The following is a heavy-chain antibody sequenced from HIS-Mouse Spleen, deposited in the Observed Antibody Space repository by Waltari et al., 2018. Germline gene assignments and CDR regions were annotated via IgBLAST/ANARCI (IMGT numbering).Heavy chain of an antibody. J-gene: IGHJ5*02. Sequence: QVQLQESGPGLVKPPRTLSLTCTVPGGSISRVGYIWTWIRQHPGKGLEWIGYIYYSGGTYYNPSLKSRVTISVDTSKNQFSLKLSSVTAADTAVYYCARSPYYDFWSGYSDNWFDPWGQGTLVTVSS. CDR2: IYYSGGT. CDR3: ARSPYYDFWSGYSDNWFDP. V-gene: IGHV4-31*03. D-gene: IGHD3-3*01. CDR1: GGSISRVGYI.